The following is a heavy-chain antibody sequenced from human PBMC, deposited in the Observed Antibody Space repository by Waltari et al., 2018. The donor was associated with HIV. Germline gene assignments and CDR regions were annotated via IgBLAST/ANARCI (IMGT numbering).Heavy chain of an antibody. Sequence: SLTCTVSSGSITSHYWAWIRQSPGKGLEWIGHISNSGITKYNPSLKSRITISVDTSESQFSLKLTSVTAADTAIYYCAREPFYGSGSYYNDAFDVWGQGTQVTVS. V-gene: IGHV4-59*11. J-gene: IGHJ3*01. CDR2: ISNSGIT. D-gene: IGHD3-10*01. CDR1: SGSITSHY. CDR3: AREPFYGSGSYYNDAFDV.